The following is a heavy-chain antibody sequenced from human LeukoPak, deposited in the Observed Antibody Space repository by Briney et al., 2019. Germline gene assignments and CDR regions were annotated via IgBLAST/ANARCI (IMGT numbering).Heavy chain of an antibody. CDR2: IFHSGST. V-gene: IGHV4-30-2*01. CDR1: GGSISSGGYS. Sequence: PSQTLSLTCAVPGGSISSGGYSWSWIRQPPGKGLEWIGFIFHSGSTYYNPSLKSRVTMSVDGSKNQFSLKLSSVTAADTAVYYCARDGGYTGYEFDYWGQGTLVTVSS. D-gene: IGHD5-12*01. J-gene: IGHJ4*02. CDR3: ARDGGYTGYEFDY.